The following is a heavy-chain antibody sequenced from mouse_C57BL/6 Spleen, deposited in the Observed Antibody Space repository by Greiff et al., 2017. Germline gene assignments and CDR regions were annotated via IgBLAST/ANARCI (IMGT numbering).Heavy chain of an antibody. CDR3: ARGGWDENYAMDY. V-gene: IGHV1-81*01. CDR1: GYTFTSYG. CDR2: IYPRSGNT. D-gene: IGHD4-1*01. J-gene: IGHJ4*01. Sequence: VMLVESGAELARPGASVKLSCKASGYTFTSYGISWVKQRTGQGLEWIGEIYPRSGNTYYNEKFKGKATLTADKSSSTAYMELRSLTSEDSAVYFCARGGWDENYAMDYWGQGTSVTVSS.